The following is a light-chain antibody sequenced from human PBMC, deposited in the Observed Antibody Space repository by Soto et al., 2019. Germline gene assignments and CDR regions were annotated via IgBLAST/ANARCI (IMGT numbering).Light chain of an antibody. V-gene: IGLV2-14*01. J-gene: IGLJ1*01. CDR1: SSDVGGYNY. CDR3: SSYTSSSIDYV. Sequence: QSALTQPASVSGSPGQSITISCTGTSSDVGGYNYVSWYQQHPGKAPKRMIYEVSNRPSGVSNRFSGSKSGNTASLTISGLQAEDEGDYYCSSYTSSSIDYVFGTGTKLTVL. CDR2: EVS.